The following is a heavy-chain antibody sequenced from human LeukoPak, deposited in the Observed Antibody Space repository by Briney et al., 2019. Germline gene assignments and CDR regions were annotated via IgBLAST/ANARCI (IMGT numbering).Heavy chain of an antibody. CDR2: IYYSGST. CDR1: GGSISSRSYN. J-gene: IGHJ4*02. V-gene: IGHV4-39*01. CDR3: ARQYYYDSSGFPLDY. Sequence: SETLSLTCTVSGGSISSRSYNWGWIRQPPGKGLEWIGSIYYSGSTYYNPSLKSRVTISVDTSRNQFSLKLNSVTAADTAVYYCARQYYYDSSGFPLDYWGQGTLVTVSS. D-gene: IGHD3-22*01.